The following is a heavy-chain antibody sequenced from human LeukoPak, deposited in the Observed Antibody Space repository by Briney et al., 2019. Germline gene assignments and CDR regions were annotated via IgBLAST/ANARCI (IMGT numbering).Heavy chain of an antibody. CDR1: GGSFSGYY. D-gene: IGHD3-9*01. CDR3: ARLRLTGYYKYYYYGMDV. CDR2: INHSGST. Sequence: SETLSVTCAVYGGSFSGYYWSWIRQPPGNGLEWIGEINHSGSTNYNPSLKSRVTISVDTSKNQFSLKLSSVTAADTAVYYCARLRLTGYYKYYYYGMDVWGQGTTVTVSS. V-gene: IGHV4-34*01. J-gene: IGHJ6*02.